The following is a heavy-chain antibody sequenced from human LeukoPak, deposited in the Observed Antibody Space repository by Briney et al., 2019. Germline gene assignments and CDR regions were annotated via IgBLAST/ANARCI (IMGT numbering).Heavy chain of an antibody. J-gene: IGHJ4*02. CDR1: GFTFSSYE. D-gene: IGHD3-22*01. Sequence: GGSLRLSCAASGFTFSSYEMNWVRQAPGKGLEWVSYISSSGSTLYYADSVKGRFTISRDNAKNSLYLQMNSLRAEDTAVYYCARDFDRPDYWGQGTLVTVSS. V-gene: IGHV3-48*03. CDR3: ARDFDRPDY. CDR2: ISSSGSTL.